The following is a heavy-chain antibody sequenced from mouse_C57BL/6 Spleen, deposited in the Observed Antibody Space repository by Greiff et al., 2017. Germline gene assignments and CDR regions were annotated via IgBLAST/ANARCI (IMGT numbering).Heavy chain of an antibody. V-gene: IGHV1-55*01. CDR2: IYPGSGST. D-gene: IGHD1-1*01. CDR1: GYTFTSYW. J-gene: IGHJ3*01. Sequence: QVQLQQPGAELVKPGASVKMSCKASGYTFTSYWITWVKQRPGQGLEWIGDIYPGSGSTNYNEKFKSKATLTVDTSSSTAYMQLSSLTSEDSAVYYCARGEDYYGSSWGFAYWGQGTLVTVSA. CDR3: ARGEDYYGSSWGFAY.